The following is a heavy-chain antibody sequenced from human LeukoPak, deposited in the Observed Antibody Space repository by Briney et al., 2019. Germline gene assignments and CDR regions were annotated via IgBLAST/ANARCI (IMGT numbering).Heavy chain of an antibody. Sequence: PSETLSLTCTVSGGSISSSSYYWGWIRQPPGKGLEWIGSIYYSGSTYYNPSLKSRVTISVDTSKNQFSLKLSSVTAADTAAYYCADGSGSSASHYWGQGTLVTVSS. CDR3: ADGSGSSASHY. CDR2: IYYSGST. J-gene: IGHJ4*02. D-gene: IGHD3-10*01. CDR1: GGSISSSSYY. V-gene: IGHV4-39*01.